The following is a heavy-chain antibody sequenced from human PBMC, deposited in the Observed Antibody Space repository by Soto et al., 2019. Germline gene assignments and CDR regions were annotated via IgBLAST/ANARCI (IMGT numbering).Heavy chain of an antibody. J-gene: IGHJ4*02. Sequence: ASVKVSCKASGYTFTRYAMHWVRQAPGQRLEWMGWINAGNGNTKNSQNFQGRVTITRDTSASTAYMELSSPRSEDTAVYYCARGDSSDYPFDYWGQGTLVTVSS. CDR3: ARGDSSDYPFDY. V-gene: IGHV1-3*01. CDR1: GYTFTRYA. CDR2: INAGNGNT. D-gene: IGHD3-22*01.